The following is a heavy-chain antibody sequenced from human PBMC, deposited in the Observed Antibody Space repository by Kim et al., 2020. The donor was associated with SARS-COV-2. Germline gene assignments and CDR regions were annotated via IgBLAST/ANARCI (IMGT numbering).Heavy chain of an antibody. V-gene: IGHV3-23*01. CDR3: AKSGQFDC. CDR2: GGGT. Sequence: GGGTYYADSVKGRFIISRENSKNTLYLQMNSLRAEDTAVYYCAKSGQFDCWGQGTLVTVSS. D-gene: IGHD3-10*01. J-gene: IGHJ4*02.